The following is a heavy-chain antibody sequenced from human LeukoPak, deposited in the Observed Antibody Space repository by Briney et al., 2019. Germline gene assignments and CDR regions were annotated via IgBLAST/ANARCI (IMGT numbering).Heavy chain of an antibody. Sequence: GGSLRLSCAASGFTFANYAMTWVRQAPGKGLDWVPLISGSGSNTYYTDSVQGRFTISRDNSRNTLYLQMSSLRAEDTAIYYCAKERGISYTYEFDYWGQGALVTVSS. V-gene: IGHV3-23*01. CDR2: ISGSGSNT. D-gene: IGHD3-16*01. J-gene: IGHJ4*02. CDR3: AKERGISYTYEFDY. CDR1: GFTFANYA.